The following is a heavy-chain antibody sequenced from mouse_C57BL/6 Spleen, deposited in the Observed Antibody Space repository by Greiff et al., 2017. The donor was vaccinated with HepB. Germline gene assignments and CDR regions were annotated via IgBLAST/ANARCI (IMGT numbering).Heavy chain of an antibody. Sequence: EVKLMESGGGLVQPGGSMKLSCVASGFTFSNYWMNWVRQSPEKGLEWVAQIRLKSDNYATHYAESVKGRFTISRDDSKSSVYLQMNNLRAEDTGIYYCTGGGREGDYWGQGTTLTVSS. CDR2: IRLKSDNYAT. J-gene: IGHJ2*01. D-gene: IGHD3-3*01. CDR1: GFTFSNYW. V-gene: IGHV6-3*01. CDR3: TGGGREGDY.